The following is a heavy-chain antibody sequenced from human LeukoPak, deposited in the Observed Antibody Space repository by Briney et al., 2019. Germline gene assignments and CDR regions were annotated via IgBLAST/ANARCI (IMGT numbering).Heavy chain of an antibody. CDR1: GFTFSSYE. D-gene: IGHD2-2*02. V-gene: IGHV3-48*03. J-gene: IGHJ4*02. CDR2: ISSGGSTI. CDR3: ARDLNRGPAAIYDY. Sequence: GGSLRLSCAASGFTFSSYEMSWVRQAPGKGLEWVSYISSGGSTIYYADSVKGRFTISRDNAKNSLYLQMNSLRAEDTAVYYCARDLNRGPAAIYDYWGQGTLVTVSS.